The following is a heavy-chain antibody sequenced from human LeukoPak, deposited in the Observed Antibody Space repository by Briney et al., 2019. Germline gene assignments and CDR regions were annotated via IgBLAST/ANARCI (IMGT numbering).Heavy chain of an antibody. CDR2: INPNSGGT. D-gene: IGHD2-2*01. V-gene: IGHV1-2*02. Sequence: ASVKVSCKASGYTFTGYYMHWVRQAPGQGLEWMGWINPNSGGTNYAQKFQGRVTMTRDTSISTAYMELSRLRSDDTAVYYCARDLLWGIPIVVGYAFDIWGQGTMVTVSS. CDR3: ARDLLWGIPIVVGYAFDI. CDR1: GYTFTGYY. J-gene: IGHJ3*02.